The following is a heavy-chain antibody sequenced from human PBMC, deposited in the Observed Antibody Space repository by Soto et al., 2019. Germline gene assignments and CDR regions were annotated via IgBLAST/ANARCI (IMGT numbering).Heavy chain of an antibody. Sequence: ETLSLTCSVSGGSMPGSTSTFYWCWVRQSPVTGLEWIGSIYYSGATNYNPSLESRLTISVATSKNQFSLNLSSVTAADSAVYYCARAMGDWGTYYYYYGFDVWGQGTTVTVSS. D-gene: IGHD3-16*01. CDR2: IYYSGAT. CDR1: GGSMPGSTSTFY. J-gene: IGHJ6*02. V-gene: IGHV4-61*01. CDR3: ARAMGDWGTYYYYYGFDV.